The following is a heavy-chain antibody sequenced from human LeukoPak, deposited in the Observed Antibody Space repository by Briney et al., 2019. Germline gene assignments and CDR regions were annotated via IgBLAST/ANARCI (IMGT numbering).Heavy chain of an antibody. CDR3: ARVPPYGGEEPDAFDI. J-gene: IGHJ3*02. CDR1: GYTFTSYG. CDR2: ISAYNGNT. V-gene: IGHV1-18*01. Sequence: GASVKVSCKASGYTFTSYGISWVRQAPGQGLEWMGWISAYNGNTNYAQKFQGRVTMTRDTSISTAYMELSRLRSDDTAVYYCARVPPYGGEEPDAFDIWGQGTMVTVSS. D-gene: IGHD2-21*01.